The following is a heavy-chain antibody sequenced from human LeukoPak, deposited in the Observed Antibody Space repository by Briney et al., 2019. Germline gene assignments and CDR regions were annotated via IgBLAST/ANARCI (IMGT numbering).Heavy chain of an antibody. D-gene: IGHD5/OR15-5a*01. Sequence: PGGSLRLSCAASGFTFSSYGMHWVRQAPGKGLEWVAVISYYGSNKFYADSVKGLFTISRDNSKNTLYMQMNSLRAEDTAVYYCAKFESTGWVYGMDVWGPGTTVTVSS. V-gene: IGHV3-30*18. CDR2: ISYYGSNK. CDR1: GFTFSSYG. CDR3: AKFESTGWVYGMDV. J-gene: IGHJ6*02.